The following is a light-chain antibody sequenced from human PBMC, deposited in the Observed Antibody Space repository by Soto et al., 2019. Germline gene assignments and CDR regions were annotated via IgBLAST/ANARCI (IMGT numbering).Light chain of an antibody. CDR3: QQFNDYPFT. J-gene: IGKJ3*01. V-gene: IGKV1D-13*01. CDR1: QGVGDD. CDR2: DAS. Sequence: AIQLTQSPSSLSASVGDRATITCRASQGVGDDLAWYQQKPGRPPKLLIYDASKLDSGVPSRFSGSGSGTDFTLAISTLQPEDFTTYYCQQFNDYPFTFGHGTRVDIK.